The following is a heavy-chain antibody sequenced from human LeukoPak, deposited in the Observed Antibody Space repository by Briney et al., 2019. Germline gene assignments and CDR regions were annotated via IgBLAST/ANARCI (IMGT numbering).Heavy chain of an antibody. Sequence: PSETLSLTCTVSGGSISSYYWSWIRQPPGKGREWIGYIYYSGSTNYNPSLKSRVTISVDTSKNQFSLKLSSVTAADTAVYYCARGHDYVWGSYRYTRWFDPWGQGTLVTVSS. D-gene: IGHD3-16*02. CDR3: ARGHDYVWGSYRYTRWFDP. V-gene: IGHV4-59*01. CDR1: GGSISSYY. J-gene: IGHJ5*01. CDR2: IYYSGST.